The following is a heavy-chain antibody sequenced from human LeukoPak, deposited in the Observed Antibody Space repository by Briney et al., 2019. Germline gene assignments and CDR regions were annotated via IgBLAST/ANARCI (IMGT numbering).Heavy chain of an antibody. CDR2: ISWNSGSI. J-gene: IGHJ3*02. CDR1: GFTFDDYA. V-gene: IGHV3-9*01. Sequence: GRSLRLSCAASGFTFDDYAMHWVRQAPGKGLEWVSGISWNSGSIGYADSVKGRFTISRDNAKNSLYLQMNSLRAEDTALCYCAAQVEGGVQQWLVRRAFDIWGQGTMVTVSS. D-gene: IGHD6-19*01. CDR3: AAQVEGGVQQWLVRRAFDI.